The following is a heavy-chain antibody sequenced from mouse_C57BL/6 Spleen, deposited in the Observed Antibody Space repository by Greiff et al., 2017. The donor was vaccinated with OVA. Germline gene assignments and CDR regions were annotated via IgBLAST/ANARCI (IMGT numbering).Heavy chain of an antibody. V-gene: IGHV3-6*01. CDR3: ARGSSYLYYFDY. CDR1: GYSITSGYY. Sequence: DVKLQESGPGLVKPSQSLSLTCSVTGYSITSGYYWNWIRQFPGNKLEWMGYISYDGSNNYNPSLKNRISITRDTSKNQFFLKLNSVTTEDTATYYCARGSSYLYYFDYWGQGTTLTVSS. J-gene: IGHJ2*01. D-gene: IGHD1-1*01. CDR2: ISYDGSN.